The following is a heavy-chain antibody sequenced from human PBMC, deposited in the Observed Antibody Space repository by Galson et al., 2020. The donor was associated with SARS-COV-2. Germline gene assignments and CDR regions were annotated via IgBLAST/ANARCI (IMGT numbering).Heavy chain of an antibody. Sequence: SETLSLTCAVYGGSFSGYYWSWIRQPPGKGLEWIGEINHSGSTNYNPSLKSRVTISVDTSKNQFSLKLSSVTAADTAVYYCARGAVAGIPLQSYYYYGMAVWGQGTTVTVSS. CDR3: ARGAVAGIPLQSYYYYGMAV. CDR1: GGSFSGYY. CDR2: INHSGST. J-gene: IGHJ6*02. V-gene: IGHV4-34*01. D-gene: IGHD6-19*01.